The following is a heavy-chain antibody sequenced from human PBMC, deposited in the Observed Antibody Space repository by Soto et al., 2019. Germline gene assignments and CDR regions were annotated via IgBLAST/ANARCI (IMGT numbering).Heavy chain of an antibody. CDR2: IYYSGTT. J-gene: IGHJ4*02. V-gene: IGHV4-28*01. CDR3: ARREIQGPIDY. D-gene: IGHD1-26*01. CDR1: GYSISSSNW. Sequence: QVQLQESGPGLVKPSDTLSLTCAVSGYSISSSNWWGGIRQPPGKGLEWIGYIYYSGTTYYNPSRKSRVTMSVDKSKNQFSLQLTSVTAVDTAVYYCARREIQGPIDYWGQGTLVTVSS.